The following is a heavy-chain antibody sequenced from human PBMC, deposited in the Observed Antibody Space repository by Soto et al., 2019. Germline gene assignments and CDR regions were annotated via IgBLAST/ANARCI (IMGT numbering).Heavy chain of an antibody. CDR1: GGLFSSFA. V-gene: IGHV1-69*13. CDR3: ARGGGPYVWFNEF. CDR2: IIPVFGTT. D-gene: IGHD3-16*01. J-gene: IGHJ4*02. Sequence: SAKVSWKDSGGLFSSFAISWVRQAPGQGLEWMGGIIPVFGTTNYAQKFQGRVTITADESTNTAYMELSSLTSDDTAMYYCARGGGPYVWFNEFWGQGTQVTVSS.